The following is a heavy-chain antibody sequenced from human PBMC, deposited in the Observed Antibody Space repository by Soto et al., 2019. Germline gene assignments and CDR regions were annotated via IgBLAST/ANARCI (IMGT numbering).Heavy chain of an antibody. CDR2: IYYSGST. CDR1: GGSISSSSYY. Sequence: SETLSLTCTDSGGSISSSSYYWGWIRQPPGKGLEWIGSIYYSGSTYYNPSLKSRVTISVDTSKNQFSLKLSSVTAADTAVYYCEARYCSGWFGFDYWGQGTPVTVSS. CDR3: EARYCSGWFGFDY. V-gene: IGHV4-39*01. J-gene: IGHJ4*02. D-gene: IGHD6-19*01.